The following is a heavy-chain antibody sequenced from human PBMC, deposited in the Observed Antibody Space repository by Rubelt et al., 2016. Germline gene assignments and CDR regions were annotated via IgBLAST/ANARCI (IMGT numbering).Heavy chain of an antibody. CDR2: MYYSGST. CDR3: ARHRLTGGNIQ. CDR1: GGSISSSNYY. D-gene: IGHD1-26*01. J-gene: IGHJ4*02. Sequence: QLQMQESGPGLVKPSETLSLTCTVSGGSISSSNYYWGWIRQPPGKGLEWIGSMYYSGSTYYNPSLKSRVTISVDTSKNRFSLKLGSVTAADTAVYYCARHRLTGGNIQWGQGTLVTVSS. V-gene: IGHV4-39*01.